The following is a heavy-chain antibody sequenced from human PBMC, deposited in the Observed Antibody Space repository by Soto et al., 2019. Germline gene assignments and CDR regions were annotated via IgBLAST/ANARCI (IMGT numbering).Heavy chain of an antibody. D-gene: IGHD3-9*01. CDR3: ARVGNYDILSGGLDY. Sequence: QVQLVQSGAEVKKPGASVKVSCKASGYTFTSYAMHWVRQAPGQRLEWMGWINAGNGNTKYSQKFQGRVTITRDTYASTAHMELSGVRSEDTAVYYGARVGNYDILSGGLDYWGQGTLVTVSS. CDR1: GYTFTSYA. CDR2: INAGNGNT. V-gene: IGHV1-3*01. J-gene: IGHJ4*02.